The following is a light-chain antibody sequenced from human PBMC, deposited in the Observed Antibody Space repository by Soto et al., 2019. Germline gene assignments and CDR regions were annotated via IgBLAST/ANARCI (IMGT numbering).Light chain of an antibody. V-gene: IGLV2-8*01. CDR3: SSYAGSYILGV. CDR1: SSDVGGYNY. J-gene: IGLJ3*02. Sequence: QSALTQPPSASGSPGQSVTISCTGTSSDVGGYNYVSWYQQHPGKAPKLMIYEVNKWPSGVPDRFSGSKSGNTASLTVSGLQAEDEADYYCSSYAGSYILGVFGGGTKVTVL. CDR2: EVN.